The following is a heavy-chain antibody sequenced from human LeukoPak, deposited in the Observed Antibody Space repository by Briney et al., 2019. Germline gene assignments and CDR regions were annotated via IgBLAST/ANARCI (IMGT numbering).Heavy chain of an antibody. D-gene: IGHD5-12*01. CDR2: INHSGST. J-gene: IGHJ6*03. CDR1: GGSFSGYY. Sequence: SETLSLTCAVYGGSFSGYYWSWIRQPPGKGLEWIGEINHSGSTNYNPSLKSRVTISVDTSKNQFSLKLSSVTAADTAVYYCARVYRPNIVATIWSGDYYYMDVWGKGTTVTVSS. CDR3: ARVYRPNIVATIWSGDYYYMDV. V-gene: IGHV4-34*01.